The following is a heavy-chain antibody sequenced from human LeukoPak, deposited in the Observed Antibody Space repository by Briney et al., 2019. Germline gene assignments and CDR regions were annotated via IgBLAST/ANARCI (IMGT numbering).Heavy chain of an antibody. D-gene: IGHD6-13*01. Sequence: PSETLSLTCTVSGGSISSYYWNWIRQPPGKGLEWIGYIYYSGSTNYNSSPKSRVIISVDTSKNQFSLKLSSVTAADTAVYYCARDPSWYVDYWGQGTLVTVSS. CDR1: GGSISSYY. CDR3: ARDPSWYVDY. V-gene: IGHV4-59*12. CDR2: IYYSGST. J-gene: IGHJ4*02.